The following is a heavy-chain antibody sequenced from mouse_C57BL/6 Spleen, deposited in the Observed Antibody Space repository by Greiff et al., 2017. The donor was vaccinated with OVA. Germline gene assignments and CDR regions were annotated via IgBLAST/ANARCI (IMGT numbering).Heavy chain of an antibody. Sequence: QVQLQQSGAELARPGASVKLSCKASGYTFTSYGISWVKQRTGQGLEWIGEIYPRSGSTNYNEKFKSKATLTVDKSSSTAYMQLSSLTSEDSAVYYCARSDFAYWGQGTLVTVSA. CDR3: ARSDFAY. V-gene: IGHV1-81*01. CDR2: IYPRSGST. J-gene: IGHJ3*01. CDR1: GYTFTSYG.